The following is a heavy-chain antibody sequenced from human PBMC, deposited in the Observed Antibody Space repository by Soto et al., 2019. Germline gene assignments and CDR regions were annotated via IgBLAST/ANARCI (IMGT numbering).Heavy chain of an antibody. J-gene: IGHJ5*02. Sequence: ASEKVSCKASGYTFTSYCISWVRQAPGQGLEWMGWISAYNGNTNYAQKLQGRVTMTTDTSTSTAYMELRSLRSDDTAVYYCARDKSAVAGQNWFDPSGQGTLVTVSS. CDR1: GYTFTSYC. CDR2: ISAYNGNT. V-gene: IGHV1-18*01. D-gene: IGHD6-19*01. CDR3: ARDKSAVAGQNWFDP.